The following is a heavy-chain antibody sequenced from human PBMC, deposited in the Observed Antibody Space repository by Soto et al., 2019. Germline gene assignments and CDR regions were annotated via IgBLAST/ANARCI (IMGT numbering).Heavy chain of an antibody. V-gene: IGHV3-23*01. Sequence: GGSLRLSCAASGFTFSSYAMSWVRQAPGKGLEWVSAISGSGGSTYYAESVKGRLTMYRENSKNTLYLQMNSLRADDTAVYYCAKGFLPGYYYHGMDVWGQGTTVTVSS. CDR1: GFTFSSYA. J-gene: IGHJ6*02. CDR3: AKGFLPGYYYHGMDV. CDR2: ISGSGGST.